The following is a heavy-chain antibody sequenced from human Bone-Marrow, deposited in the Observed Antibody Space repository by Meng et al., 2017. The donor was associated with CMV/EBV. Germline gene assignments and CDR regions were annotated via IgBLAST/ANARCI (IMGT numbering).Heavy chain of an antibody. CDR1: GFTFSGSA. V-gene: IGHV3-73*01. D-gene: IGHD6-13*01. CDR2: IRSKANSYAT. CDR3: TTDPWKAGRHY. Sequence: GESLKISCAASGFTFSGSAMHWVRQASGKGLEWVGRIRSKANSYATAYAASVKGRFTISRDDSKNTAYLQMNSLKTEDTAVYYCTTDPWKAGRHYWGQGTLVTVSS. J-gene: IGHJ4*02.